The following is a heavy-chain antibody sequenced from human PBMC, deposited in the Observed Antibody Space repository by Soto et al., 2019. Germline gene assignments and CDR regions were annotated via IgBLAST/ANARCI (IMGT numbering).Heavy chain of an antibody. CDR1: GGSISSSSYY. J-gene: IGHJ5*02. Sequence: SETLSLTCTVSGGSISSSSYYLGWIRQPPGKGLEWIGSIYYSGSTYYNPSLKSRVTISVDTSKNQFSLKLSSVTAADTAVYYCARHSTRFLEWLLSSDNWFDPWGQGTLVTVSS. D-gene: IGHD3-3*01. V-gene: IGHV4-39*01. CDR2: IYYSGST. CDR3: ARHSTRFLEWLLSSDNWFDP.